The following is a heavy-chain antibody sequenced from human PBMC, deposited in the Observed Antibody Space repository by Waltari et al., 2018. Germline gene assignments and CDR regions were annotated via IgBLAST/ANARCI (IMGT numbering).Heavy chain of an antibody. Sequence: EVQLLESGGGLVQPGGSLRLSCAASGFTFSSYVMSWVRQGPGKGLGWVSAISGSGGSTYYADSVKGRLTISIDNSKNTLYLQMNSLRAEDTAVYYCAKAGNLWVVPAAMGWYFDLWGRGTLVTVSS. CDR3: AKAGNLWVVPAAMGWYFDL. V-gene: IGHV3-23*01. CDR2: ISGSGGST. D-gene: IGHD2-2*01. J-gene: IGHJ2*01. CDR1: GFTFSSYV.